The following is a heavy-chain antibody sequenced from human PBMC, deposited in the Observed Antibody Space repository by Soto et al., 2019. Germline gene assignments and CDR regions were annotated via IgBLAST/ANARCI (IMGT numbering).Heavy chain of an antibody. Sequence: EVQLLESGGGLVQPGGSLRLSCAASGFTFSSYAMNWVRQAPGKGLEWVSTISGSGGSTYSADSVKGRVTISRDNSKCTLYLQVNSLRAEDTAVDYCAKRAGWAFDIWGQGTMVTVSS. CDR3: AKRAGWAFDI. J-gene: IGHJ3*02. CDR1: GFTFSSYA. D-gene: IGHD2-15*01. CDR2: ISGSGGST. V-gene: IGHV3-23*01.